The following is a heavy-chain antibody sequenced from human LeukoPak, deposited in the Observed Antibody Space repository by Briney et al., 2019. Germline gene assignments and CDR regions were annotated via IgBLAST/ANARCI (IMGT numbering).Heavy chain of an antibody. Sequence: GGTLRLSCAASGFTFSSYGMSWVRQAPGKGLEWVSYISSSGSTIYYADSVKGRFTISRDNAKNSLYLQMNSLRAEDTAVYYCARDCWELSALSCAFDIWGQGTMVTVSS. J-gene: IGHJ3*02. CDR2: ISSSGSTI. CDR3: ARDCWELSALSCAFDI. D-gene: IGHD1-26*01. CDR1: GFTFSSYG. V-gene: IGHV3-48*04.